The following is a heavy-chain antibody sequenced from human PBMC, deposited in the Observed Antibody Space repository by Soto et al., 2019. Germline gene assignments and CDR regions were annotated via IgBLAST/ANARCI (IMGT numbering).Heavy chain of an antibody. CDR2: VNAYNGNT. CDR1: GYTFTSYG. Sequence: GASVKVSCKASGYTFTSYGISWVRQAPGQGLEWMGWVNAYNGNTNYAQKFQGRVTMTTDTSTSTAYMELRSLRSDDTAVYYCVRDSPIGSTFSGYDGIDYWGQGTLVTVSS. J-gene: IGHJ4*02. CDR3: VRDSPIGSTFSGYDGIDY. V-gene: IGHV1-18*01. D-gene: IGHD5-12*01.